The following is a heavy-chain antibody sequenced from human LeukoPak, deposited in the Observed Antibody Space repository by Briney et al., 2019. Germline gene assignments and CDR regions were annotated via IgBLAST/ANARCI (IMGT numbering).Heavy chain of an antibody. J-gene: IGHJ4*02. CDR2: IYYSGST. CDR3: AGSGYSSSWNPDY. D-gene: IGHD6-13*01. V-gene: IGHV4-59*01. CDR1: GGSFSGYY. Sequence: SETLSLTCAVYGGSFSGYYWSWLRQPPGKGLEWIGYIYYSGSTNYNPSLKSRVTISVDTSKNQFSLKLSSVTAADTAVYYCAGSGYSSSWNPDYWGQGTLVTVSS.